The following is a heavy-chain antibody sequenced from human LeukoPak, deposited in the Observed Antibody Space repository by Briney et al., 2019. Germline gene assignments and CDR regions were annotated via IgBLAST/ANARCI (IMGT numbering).Heavy chain of an antibody. V-gene: IGHV4-38-2*02. Sequence: SETLSFTCSVSSYTISSGYYWGWIRQPPGKGLEWIGSIYHSGSSYKNPSLKSRVTISVDTSKNQFSLKLSSVIAADTAVYYCARTTEGYCRGRSCYSYYYYMDVWGKGTTVTVSS. CDR2: IYHSGSS. D-gene: IGHD2-15*01. CDR1: SYTISSGYY. CDR3: ARTTEGYCRGRSCYSYYYYMDV. J-gene: IGHJ6*03.